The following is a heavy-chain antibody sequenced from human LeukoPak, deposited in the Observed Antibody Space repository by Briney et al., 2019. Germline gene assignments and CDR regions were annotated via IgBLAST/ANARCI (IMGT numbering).Heavy chain of an antibody. Sequence: GGSLRLSCAASGFTFNSYGMHWVRQAPGRGLEWVAVISYDGSNKYYADSVKGRFTISRDNSKNTLYLQMNSLRAEDTAVYYCAKVGIQASFDYWGQGTLVTVSS. CDR1: GFTFNSYG. V-gene: IGHV3-30*18. D-gene: IGHD6-13*01. CDR3: AKVGIQASFDY. CDR2: ISYDGSNK. J-gene: IGHJ4*02.